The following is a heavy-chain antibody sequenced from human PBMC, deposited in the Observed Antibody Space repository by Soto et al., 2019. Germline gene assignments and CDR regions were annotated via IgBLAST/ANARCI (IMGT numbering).Heavy chain of an antibody. J-gene: IGHJ4*02. D-gene: IGHD2-2*01. CDR2: ISGTGGNT. CDR3: AGDPLPEY. Sequence: PGGSLRLSCAGSGFTFSSYAMSWVRQAPAKGLEWVSGISGTGGNTYHADSVKGRFTISRGNAKNTLYLEMNSLRVEDTAVYYCAGDPLPEYWGQGTLVTVS. CDR1: GFTFSSYA. V-gene: IGHV3-23*01.